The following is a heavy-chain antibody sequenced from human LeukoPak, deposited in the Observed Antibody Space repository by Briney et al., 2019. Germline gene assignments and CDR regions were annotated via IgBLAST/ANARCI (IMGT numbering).Heavy chain of an antibody. Sequence: GGSLRLSCAASGFAFSSYGMYWVRQTPEKGLEWVAYLRKDGTYSNYAVSVRDRFTISRDNSKNTFDLQMSSLRVEDTAVYYCASGGPTRETLDYWGQGTLVTVSS. CDR3: ASGGPTRETLDY. CDR1: GFAFSSYG. J-gene: IGHJ4*02. V-gene: IGHV3-30*02. CDR2: LRKDGTYS. D-gene: IGHD1-26*01.